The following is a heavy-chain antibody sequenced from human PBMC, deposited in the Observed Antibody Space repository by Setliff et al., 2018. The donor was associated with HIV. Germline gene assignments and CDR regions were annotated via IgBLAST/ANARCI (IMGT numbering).Heavy chain of an antibody. CDR1: GGSVSNHY. V-gene: IGHV4-59*02. Sequence: SETLSLTCTMSGGSVSNHYCNWIRKPPGKGLEWGRSTHYSGSSYYSPSLKSRVTISLDTSKNQFSLKLSTMTAADTAVYYCARDVGLCVVNCSPYFSFALWGLGNVVTVSS. CDR2: THYSGSS. J-gene: IGHJ2*01. CDR3: ARDVGLCVVNCSPYFSFAL. D-gene: IGHD1-1*01.